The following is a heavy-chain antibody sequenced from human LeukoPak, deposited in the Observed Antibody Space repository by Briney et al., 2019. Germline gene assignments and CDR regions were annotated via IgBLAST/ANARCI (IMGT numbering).Heavy chain of an antibody. CDR3: VTVTTKAFDI. D-gene: IGHD4-17*01. Sequence: SVKVSCKASGGTFSSYAISWVRQAPGQGLEWMGRIIPILGIANYAQKFQGRVTITADKSTSTAYIELSSLRSEDTAVYYCVTVTTKAFDIWGQGTMVTVSS. J-gene: IGHJ3*02. V-gene: IGHV1-69*04. CDR2: IIPILGIA. CDR1: GGTFSSYA.